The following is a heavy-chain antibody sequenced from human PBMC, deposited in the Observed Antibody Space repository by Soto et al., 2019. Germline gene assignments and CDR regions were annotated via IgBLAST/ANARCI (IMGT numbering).Heavy chain of an antibody. CDR3: ARAGTEPDRLNDAFDI. J-gene: IGHJ3*02. CDR1: GYTFTSYY. D-gene: IGHD1-26*01. Sequence: QVQLVQSGAEVKKPGASVKVSCKASGYTFTSYYMHWVRQAPGQGLEWMGIINPSGGSTSYAQKFQVRVTMTRDTSTITVYMELSSLRSEHLAVYYCARAGTEPDRLNDAFDIWGQGTMVTVSS. V-gene: IGHV1-46*01. CDR2: INPSGGST.